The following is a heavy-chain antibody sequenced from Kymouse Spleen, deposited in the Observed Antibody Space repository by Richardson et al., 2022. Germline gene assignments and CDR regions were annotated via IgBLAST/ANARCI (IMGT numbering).Heavy chain of an antibody. J-gene: IGHJ6*02. CDR2: INHSGST. CDR3: ARLITGTTYYYYGMDV. CDR1: GGSFSGYY. Sequence: QVQLQQWGAGLLKPSETLSLTCAVYGGSFSGYYWSWIRQPPGKGLEWIGEINHSGSTNYNPSLKSRVTISVDTSKNQFSLKLSSVTAADTAVYYCARLITGTTYYYYGMDVWGQGTTVTVSS. V-gene: IGHV4-34*01. D-gene: IGHD1-7*01.